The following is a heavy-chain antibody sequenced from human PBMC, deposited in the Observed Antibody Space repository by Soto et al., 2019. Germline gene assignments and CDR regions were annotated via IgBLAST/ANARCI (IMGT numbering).Heavy chain of an antibody. Sequence: EVQLLESGGGLVQPGGSLRLSCAASGFTFSSYAMSWVRQAPGKGLEWVSAISGSGGSTYYADSVKGRFTISRDNSKNTLYLQMNSLRAEDTALYYCAKGSGAATGTRIDYWGQGTLVTVSS. D-gene: IGHD6-13*01. V-gene: IGHV3-23*01. J-gene: IGHJ4*02. CDR3: AKGSGAATGTRIDY. CDR1: GFTFSSYA. CDR2: ISGSGGST.